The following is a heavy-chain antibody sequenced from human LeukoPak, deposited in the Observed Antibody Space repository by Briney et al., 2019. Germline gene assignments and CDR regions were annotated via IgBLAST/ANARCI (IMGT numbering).Heavy chain of an antibody. CDR1: GFTFSNYA. CDR3: AREYDYGDYVNAFDI. CDR2: ISGSGGST. Sequence: PGGSLRLSCAASGFTFSNYALSWVRQAPGKGLEWVSDISGSGGSTYYADSVKGRFTISRDNSKNTMYLQMNSLRAEDTAVYYCAREYDYGDYVNAFDIWGQGTMVTVSS. D-gene: IGHD4-17*01. V-gene: IGHV3-23*01. J-gene: IGHJ3*02.